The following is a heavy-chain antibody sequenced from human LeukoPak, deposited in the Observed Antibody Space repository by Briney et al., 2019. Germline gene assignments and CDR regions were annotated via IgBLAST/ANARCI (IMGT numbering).Heavy chain of an antibody. CDR1: GFTFSVYD. D-gene: IGHD6-6*01. CDR3: ARGGYSGSSPNVFADGMDG. CDR2: IDTAGDT. Sequence: GGSLRLSCAASGFTFSVYDMHWVRKVTGRGLEWVATIDTAGDTFYSESVKGRFTFSRDNGKNSLFLQMDNLRVGDTAIYYCARGGYSGSSPNVFADGMDGWGPGPRSPSP. J-gene: IGHJ6*02. V-gene: IGHV3-13*01.